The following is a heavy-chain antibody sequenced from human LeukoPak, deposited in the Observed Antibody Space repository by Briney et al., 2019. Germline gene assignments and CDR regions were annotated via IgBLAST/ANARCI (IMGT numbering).Heavy chain of an antibody. J-gene: IGHJ5*02. CDR2: TNSDGGST. CDR1: GFTFSSYW. D-gene: IGHD2-2*01. V-gene: IGHV3-74*01. Sequence: GGSLRLSCAASGFTFSSYWMHWVRQAPGKGLVWVSRTNSDGGSTSYADSVKGRFTISRDNAKNTLYLQMNSLRAEDTAAYYCAREGGYCSSTSCRHAWFDPWGQGTLVTVSS. CDR3: AREGGYCSSTSCRHAWFDP.